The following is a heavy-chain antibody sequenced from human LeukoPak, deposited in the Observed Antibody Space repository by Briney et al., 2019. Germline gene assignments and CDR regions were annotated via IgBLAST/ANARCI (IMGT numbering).Heavy chain of an antibody. CDR2: ISWNGGST. V-gene: IGHV3-20*04. Sequence: PGGSLRLSCAVSGFTFDDFGMSWVRQVPGEGLEWVSGISWNGGSTGYADSVKGRFTISRDNAKNSLYLDMNSLRGEDTALYYCARDNYFDSSGYRGYFDYWGQGTLVTVSS. D-gene: IGHD3-22*01. CDR3: ARDNYFDSSGYRGYFDY. J-gene: IGHJ4*02. CDR1: GFTFDDFG.